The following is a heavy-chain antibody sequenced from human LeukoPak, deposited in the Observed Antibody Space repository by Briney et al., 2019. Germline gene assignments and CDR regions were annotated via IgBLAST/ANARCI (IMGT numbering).Heavy chain of an antibody. CDR1: GFTLSTHG. CDR3: AKMDLRVPAADLYDY. J-gene: IGHJ4*02. CDR2: ISSASTYI. V-gene: IGHV3-21*04. D-gene: IGHD2-2*01. Sequence: GGSLRLSCAASGFTLSTHGMNWVRQAPGKGLEWVSSISSASTYINYADSVKGRFTISRDNSKNTLYLQMNSLRAEDTAVYYCAKMDLRVPAADLYDYWGQGTLVTVSS.